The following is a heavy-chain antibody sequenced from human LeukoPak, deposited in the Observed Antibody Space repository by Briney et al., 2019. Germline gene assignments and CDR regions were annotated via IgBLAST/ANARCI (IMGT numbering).Heavy chain of an antibody. CDR1: GFTFSSYW. Sequence: GGYLRLSCAASGFTFSSYWMSWVRQAPGKGLEWVANIKQDGSEKYYVDSVKGRFTISRDNAKNSLYLQMNSLRAEDTAVYYCAKDRIGIVATDDYWGQGTLVTVSS. J-gene: IGHJ4*02. CDR3: AKDRIGIVATDDY. CDR2: IKQDGSEK. V-gene: IGHV3-7*03. D-gene: IGHD5-12*01.